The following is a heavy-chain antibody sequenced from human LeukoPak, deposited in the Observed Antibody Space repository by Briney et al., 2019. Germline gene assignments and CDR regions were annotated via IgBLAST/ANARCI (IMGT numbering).Heavy chain of an antibody. D-gene: IGHD2/OR15-2a*01. CDR2: IYDSGST. Sequence: SETLSLTCTVSGGSISSYYGNWIRQPPGKGLEWIGYIYDSGSTNYNPSLKSRVTISVDTSKNQFSLKLSSVTAADTAVYYCATSLSNYYNYYMDVWGKGTTVTVSS. CDR3: ATSLSNYYNYYMDV. V-gene: IGHV4-59*01. CDR1: GGSISSYY. J-gene: IGHJ6*03.